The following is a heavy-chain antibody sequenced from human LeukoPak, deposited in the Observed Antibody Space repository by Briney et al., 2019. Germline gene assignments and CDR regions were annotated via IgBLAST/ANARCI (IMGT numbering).Heavy chain of an antibody. CDR1: GGTFSSYA. Sequence: SVKVSCKASGGTFSSYAISWVRQAPGQGLEWMGGIIPIFGTANYAQKFQGRVTITADESTSTAYMELSSLRSEDTAVYYCARGHYYYDSSGLIEGDYWGQGTLVTVSS. D-gene: IGHD3-22*01. J-gene: IGHJ4*02. V-gene: IGHV1-69*13. CDR2: IIPIFGTA. CDR3: ARGHYYYDSSGLIEGDY.